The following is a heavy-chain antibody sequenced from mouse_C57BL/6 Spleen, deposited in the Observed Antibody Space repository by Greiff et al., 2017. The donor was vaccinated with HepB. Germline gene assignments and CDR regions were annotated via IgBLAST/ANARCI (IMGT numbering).Heavy chain of an antibody. Sequence: QVQLQQSGAELVRPGTSVKMSCKASGYTFTNYWIGWAKQRPGHGLEWIGDIYPGGGYTNYNEKFKGKATLTADKSSSTAYMQFSSLTSEDSAIYYCARSYDGYPFAYWGQGTLVTVSA. J-gene: IGHJ3*01. D-gene: IGHD2-3*01. V-gene: IGHV1-63*01. CDR3: ARSYDGYPFAY. CDR2: IYPGGGYT. CDR1: GYTFTNYW.